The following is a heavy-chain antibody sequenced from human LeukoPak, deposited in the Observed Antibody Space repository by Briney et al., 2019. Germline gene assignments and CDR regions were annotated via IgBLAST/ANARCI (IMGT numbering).Heavy chain of an antibody. CDR3: ARVGHPWGIEDAFDI. V-gene: IGHV6-1*01. CDR1: GDSVSSNSAT. CDR2: TYYRSKRYN. D-gene: IGHD3-16*01. Sequence: SQTLSLTCAISGDSVSSNSATWNWITQSPSRGLEWLGRTYYRSKRYNDYAVSVKSRITINPDTSKNQFSVQLNSVTAEDTAVYYCARVGHPWGIEDAFDIWGQGTMVTVSS. J-gene: IGHJ3*02.